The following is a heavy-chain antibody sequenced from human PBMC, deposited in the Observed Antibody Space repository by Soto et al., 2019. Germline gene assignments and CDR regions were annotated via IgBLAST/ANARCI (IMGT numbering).Heavy chain of an antibody. CDR3: ARVSWREKYGMDV. CDR1: GFTFSDSY. V-gene: IGHV3-11*01. CDR2: ITFSGNTV. Sequence: GGSLRLSCAASGFTFSDSYMSWIRQAPGKGLEWISYITFSGNTVYYADSLKGRFTISRDNAKNSLYLQMNRLRAEDTAVYYCARVSWREKYGMDVWGQGTRVTVSS. J-gene: IGHJ6*02.